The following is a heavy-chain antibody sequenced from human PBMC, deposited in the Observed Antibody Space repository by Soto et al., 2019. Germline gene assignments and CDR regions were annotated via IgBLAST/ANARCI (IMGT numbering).Heavy chain of an antibody. V-gene: IGHV1-69*13. CDR2: IIPIFGTA. Sequence: SAVKLSCKASGSTFSSYAISWVRQAPGQELEWMGGIIPIFGTANYAQKFQGRVTITADESTSTAYMELSSLRSEDTAVYYCARALDYDSSVSSLTYYYYGLDLWGQGPTVTVSS. D-gene: IGHD3-22*01. CDR3: ARALDYDSSVSSLTYYYYGLDL. CDR1: GSTFSSYA. J-gene: IGHJ6*02.